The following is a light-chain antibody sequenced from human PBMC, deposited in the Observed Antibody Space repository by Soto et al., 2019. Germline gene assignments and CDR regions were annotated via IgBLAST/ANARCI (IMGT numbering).Light chain of an antibody. J-gene: IGKJ1*01. V-gene: IGKV3-20*01. CDR2: AAS. Sequence: EIVMTQSPATLSVSPGERATLSCRASQSVSSNLAWYQQKPGQAPRLLIYAASSRATGIPDRFTGSGSGTDFTLTIGRLEPEDFAVYYCHQYGISPPRTFGQGTKVDIK. CDR1: QSVSSN. CDR3: HQYGISPPRT.